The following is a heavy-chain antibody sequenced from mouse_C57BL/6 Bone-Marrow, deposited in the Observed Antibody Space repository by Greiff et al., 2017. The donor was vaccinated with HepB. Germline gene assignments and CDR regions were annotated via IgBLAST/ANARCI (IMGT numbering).Heavy chain of an antibody. D-gene: IGHD1-1*01. V-gene: IGHV5-4*01. CDR3: ARDLYYVLDY. CDR2: ISDGGSYT. CDR1: GFTFSSYA. J-gene: IGHJ2*01. Sequence: DVQLQESGGGLVKPGGSLKLSCAASGFTFSSYAMSWVRQTPEKRLEWVATISDGGSYTYYPDNVKGRVTISRDNAKNNLYLQMSHLKSEDTAMYYCARDLYYVLDYWGQGTTLTVSS.